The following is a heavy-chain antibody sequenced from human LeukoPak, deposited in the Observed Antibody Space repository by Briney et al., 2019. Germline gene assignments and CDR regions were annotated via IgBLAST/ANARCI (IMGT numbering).Heavy chain of an antibody. Sequence: GGSLRLSCAASGFTFSSYAMHWVRQAPGKGLEWVAVISYDGSNKYYADSVKGRFTISRDNSKNTLYLQMNSLRAEDTAVYYCAREPLGYCSGGSCYAFDYWGQGTLVTVSS. CDR2: ISYDGSNK. D-gene: IGHD2-15*01. J-gene: IGHJ4*02. CDR3: AREPLGYCSGGSCYAFDY. CDR1: GFTFSSYA. V-gene: IGHV3-30-3*01.